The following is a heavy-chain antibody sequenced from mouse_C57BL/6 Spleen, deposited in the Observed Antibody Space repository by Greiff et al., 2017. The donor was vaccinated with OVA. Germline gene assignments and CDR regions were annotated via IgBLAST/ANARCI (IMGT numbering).Heavy chain of an antibody. CDR3: ARDWNYYAMDY. J-gene: IGHJ4*01. Sequence: DVQLQESGPGLVKPSQSLSLTCSVTGYSITSGYYWNWIRQFPGNKLEWMGYISYDGSNNYNPSLKNRISITRDTSKNQFFLKLNSVTTEDTATCYCARDWNYYAMDYWGQGTSVTVSS. CDR2: ISYDGSN. V-gene: IGHV3-6*01. CDR1: GYSITSGYY.